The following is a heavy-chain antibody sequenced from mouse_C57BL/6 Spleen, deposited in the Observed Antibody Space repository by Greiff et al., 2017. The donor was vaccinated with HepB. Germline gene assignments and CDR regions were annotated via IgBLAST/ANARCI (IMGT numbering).Heavy chain of an antibody. Sequence: QVQLQESGAELVRPGASVTLSCKASGYTFTDYEMHWVKQTPVHGLEWIGAIDPETGGTAYNQKFKGKAILTADKSSSTAYMELRSLTSEDSAVYYCTRRDGGWWGQGTTLTVSS. D-gene: IGHD3-3*01. V-gene: IGHV1-15*01. CDR1: GYTFTDYE. J-gene: IGHJ2*01. CDR3: TRRDGGW. CDR2: IDPETGGT.